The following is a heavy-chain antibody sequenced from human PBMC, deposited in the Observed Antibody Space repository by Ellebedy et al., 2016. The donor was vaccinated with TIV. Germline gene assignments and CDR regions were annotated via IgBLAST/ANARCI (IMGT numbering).Heavy chain of an antibody. Sequence: ASVKVSXXASGGTFSGYGITWVRLAPGQGLEWVGGIIPLYGAAHYAQNFNGRVTITADESTSTLYMELSSLTSDDTAVYYCARGSSNWLPRDWGQGTLVTVSS. J-gene: IGHJ4*02. CDR3: ARGSSNWLPRD. CDR2: IIPLYGAA. CDR1: GGTFSGYG. D-gene: IGHD2-2*01. V-gene: IGHV1-69*13.